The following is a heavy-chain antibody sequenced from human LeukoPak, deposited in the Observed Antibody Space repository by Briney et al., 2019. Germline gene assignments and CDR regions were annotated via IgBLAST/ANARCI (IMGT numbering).Heavy chain of an antibody. V-gene: IGHV3-23*01. CDR3: ARDPLSRHSRGDAFDI. J-gene: IGHJ3*02. CDR1: GFTFSSYA. Sequence: GGSLRLSCAASGFTFSSYAMSWVRQAPGKGLEWVSAISGSGGSTYYADSVKGRFTISRDNSKNTLYLQMNSLRAEDTAVYYCARDPLSRHSRGDAFDIWGRGTMVTVSS. D-gene: IGHD6-25*01. CDR2: ISGSGGST.